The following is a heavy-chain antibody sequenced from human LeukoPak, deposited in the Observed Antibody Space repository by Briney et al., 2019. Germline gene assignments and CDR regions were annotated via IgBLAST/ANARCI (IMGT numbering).Heavy chain of an antibody. J-gene: IGHJ4*02. Sequence: SQTLSLTCTVSGGSISSGSYYWSWIRQPAGKGLEWIGRIYTSGSTNYNPSLKSRVTMSVDTSKNQFSLKLSSVTAADTAVYYCARRYSNYFFDYWGQGTLVTVSS. CDR3: ARRYSNYFFDY. D-gene: IGHD4-11*01. V-gene: IGHV4-61*02. CDR1: GGSISSGSYY. CDR2: IYTSGST.